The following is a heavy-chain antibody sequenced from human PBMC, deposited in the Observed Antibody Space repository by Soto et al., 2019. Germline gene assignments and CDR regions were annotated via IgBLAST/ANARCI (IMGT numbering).Heavy chain of an antibody. CDR1: GYNFATYC. CDR2: IHPGDSDT. V-gene: IGHV5-51*01. CDR3: ARHGFYGDYASNYFDP. D-gene: IGHD4-17*01. Sequence: PGESLKISCKGSGYNFATYCIAWVRQMPGKGLEYMGIIHPGDSDTRYSPSFQGQVTFSADKSISTAYLQWSSLKASDTAMYYCARHGFYGDYASNYFDPWGQGTLVTVSS. J-gene: IGHJ5*02.